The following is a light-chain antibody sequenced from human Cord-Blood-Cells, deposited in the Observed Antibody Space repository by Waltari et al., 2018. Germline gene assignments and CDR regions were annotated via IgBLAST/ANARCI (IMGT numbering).Light chain of an antibody. CDR3: CSYAGSSTFDWV. Sequence: QSALTQPASVSGSPGQSITLPCTGTSSDVGSYNLVSWYQQHPGKAPKLMIYEVSKRPSGVSNRFSGSKSGNTASLTISGLQAEDEADYYCCSYAGSSTFDWVFGGGTKLTVL. J-gene: IGLJ3*02. V-gene: IGLV2-23*02. CDR2: EVS. CDR1: SSDVGSYNL.